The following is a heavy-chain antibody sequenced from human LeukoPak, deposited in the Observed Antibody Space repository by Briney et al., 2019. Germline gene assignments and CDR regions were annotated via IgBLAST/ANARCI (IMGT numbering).Heavy chain of an antibody. CDR2: IIPIFGTA. D-gene: IGHD1-1*01. CDR1: GGTFISYA. CDR3: ARESPSTFYFDY. J-gene: IGHJ4*02. V-gene: IGHV1-69*13. Sequence: GASVKVSCKASGGTFISYAISWVRQAPGQGLEWMGGIIPIFGTANYAQKFQGRVTITADESTSTAYMELSSLRSEDTAVYYCARESPSTFYFDYWGQGTLVTVSS.